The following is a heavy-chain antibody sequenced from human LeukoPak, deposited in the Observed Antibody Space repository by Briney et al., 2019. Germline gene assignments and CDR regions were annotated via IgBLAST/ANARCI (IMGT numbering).Heavy chain of an antibody. CDR3: ARDSYDILTGYDKWFDP. CDR1: GGSISSGSYY. CDR2: IYTSGST. V-gene: IGHV4-61*02. D-gene: IGHD3-9*01. Sequence: SETLSLTCTVSGGSISSGSYYWSWIRQPAGKGLEWIGRIYTSGSTNYNPSLKSRVTISVDTSKNQFSLKLSSVTAADTAVYYCARDSYDILTGYDKWFDPWGQGTLVTVSS. J-gene: IGHJ5*02.